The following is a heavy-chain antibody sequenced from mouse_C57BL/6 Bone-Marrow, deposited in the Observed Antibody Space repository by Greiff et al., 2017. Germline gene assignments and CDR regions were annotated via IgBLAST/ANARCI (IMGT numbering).Heavy chain of an antibody. CDR1: GFTFSDYY. D-gene: IGHD1-1*01. J-gene: IGHJ3*01. CDR3: ARSHYYGSSPRLVY. CDR2: ISNGGGST. Sequence: EVKLMESGGGLVQPGGSLKLSCAASGFTFSDYYMYWVRQTPEKRLEWVAYISNGGGSTYYPDTVKGRFTISRDNAKNTLYLQMSRLKSEDTAMYYCARSHYYGSSPRLVYWGQGTLVTVSA. V-gene: IGHV5-12*01.